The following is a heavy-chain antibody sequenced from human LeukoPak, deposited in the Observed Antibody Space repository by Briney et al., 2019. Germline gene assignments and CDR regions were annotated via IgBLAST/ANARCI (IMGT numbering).Heavy chain of an antibody. D-gene: IGHD3-3*01. CDR3: ARLYDFWSGYQYYYYYYMDV. J-gene: IGHJ6*03. CDR2: IYYSGST. CDR1: GGSISSYY. Sequence: SETLSLTCTVSGGSISSYYWSWIRQPPGKGLEWIGYIYYSGSTNYNPSLKSRVTISVDTSKNQFSLKLSSVTAADTAVYYCARLYDFWSGYQYYYYYYMDVWGKGATVTVSS. V-gene: IGHV4-59*08.